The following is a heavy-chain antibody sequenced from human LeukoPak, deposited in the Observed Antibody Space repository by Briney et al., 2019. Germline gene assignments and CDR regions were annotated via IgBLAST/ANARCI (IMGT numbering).Heavy chain of an antibody. CDR3: ARRISVVATAFDI. Sequence: ASVKVSCKASGGTFSSYAISWVRQAPGQGFEWMGGIIPIFGTANYAQKFQGRVTITADESTSTAYMELSSLRSEDTAVYYCARRISVVATAFDIWSQGTMVTVSS. CDR1: GGTFSSYA. J-gene: IGHJ3*02. CDR2: IIPIFGTA. V-gene: IGHV1-69*13. D-gene: IGHD2-15*01.